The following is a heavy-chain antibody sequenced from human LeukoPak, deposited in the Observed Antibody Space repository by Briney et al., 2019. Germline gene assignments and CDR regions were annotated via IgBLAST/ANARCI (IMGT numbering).Heavy chain of an antibody. Sequence: GGSLRLSCAASGFTFSSYAMSWVRQAPGKGLEWVSAISGSGGSTYYADSVKGRFTISRDNSKNTLYLQMNSLRAEDTAVYYCARDKGRIQLWLRSDAFDIWGQGTMVTVSS. CDR3: ARDKGRIQLWLRSDAFDI. V-gene: IGHV3-23*01. CDR2: ISGSGGST. CDR1: GFTFSSYA. J-gene: IGHJ3*02. D-gene: IGHD5-18*01.